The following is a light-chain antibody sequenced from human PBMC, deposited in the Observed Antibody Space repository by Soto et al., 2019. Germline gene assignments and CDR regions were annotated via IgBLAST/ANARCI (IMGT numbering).Light chain of an antibody. V-gene: IGLV2-14*01. CDR2: EVR. CDR3: QSYDNTLSGVV. CDR1: NRDVGSYNL. J-gene: IGLJ2*01. Sequence: QSALTQPASVSGSPGQSITIACTGTNRDVGSYNLVSWYQQRPGEAPKLIISEVRNRPSGISYRFTGSKSGNTASLTISGLQAEDEADYYCQSYDNTLSGVVFGGGTKLTVL.